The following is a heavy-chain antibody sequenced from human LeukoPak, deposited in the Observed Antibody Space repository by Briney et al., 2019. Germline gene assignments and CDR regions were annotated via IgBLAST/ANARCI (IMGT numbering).Heavy chain of an antibody. V-gene: IGHV4-59*11. D-gene: IGHD4-23*01. Sequence: PSETLSLTCTVSGGSISSHYWSWTRQPPGKGLEWIGYIYYSGSTNYNPSLKSRVTISVDTSKNQFSLKLSSVTAADTAVYYCARHSRGDNSDYYYYYMDVWGKGTTVTVSS. CDR1: GGSISSHY. J-gene: IGHJ6*03. CDR2: IYYSGST. CDR3: ARHSRGDNSDYYYYYMDV.